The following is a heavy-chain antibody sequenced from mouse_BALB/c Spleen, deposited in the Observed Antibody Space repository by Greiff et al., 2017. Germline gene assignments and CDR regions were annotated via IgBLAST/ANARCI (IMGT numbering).Heavy chain of an antibody. V-gene: IGHV2-6-5*01. CDR1: GFSLTDYG. CDR3: AKSGGAYYRYPYAMDY. D-gene: IGHD2-14*01. CDR2: IWGGGST. Sequence: VKLVESGPGLVAPSQSLSITCTVSGFSLTDYGVSWIRQPPGKGLEWLGVIWGGGSTYYNSALKSRLSISKDNSKSQVFLKMNSLQTDDTAMYYCAKSGGAYYRYPYAMDYWGQGTSVTVSS. J-gene: IGHJ4*01.